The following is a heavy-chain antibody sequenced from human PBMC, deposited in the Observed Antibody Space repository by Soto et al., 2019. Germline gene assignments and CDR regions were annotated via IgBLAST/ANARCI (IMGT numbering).Heavy chain of an antibody. CDR3: ARRSRGTYYDFWSGYPEDAFDI. D-gene: IGHD3-3*01. CDR2: IYPGDSDT. V-gene: IGHV5-51*01. Sequence: PGESLKVSCNGSGYSFTSYWIGWVRQMPGKGLEWMGIIYPGDSDTRYSPSFQGQVTISADKSISTAYLQWSSLKASDTAMYYCARRSRGTYYDFWSGYPEDAFDIWGQGTMVTVSS. CDR1: GYSFTSYW. J-gene: IGHJ3*02.